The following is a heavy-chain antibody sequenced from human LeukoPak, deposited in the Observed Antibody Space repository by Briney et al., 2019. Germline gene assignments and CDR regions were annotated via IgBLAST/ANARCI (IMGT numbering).Heavy chain of an antibody. Sequence: GGSLRLSCAASGFSFSSYCMNWVRQAPGKGLEWVSYISSSSTTIYYADSVKGRFTISRDNAKNSLYLQMNSLRAEDTADYYCLGSNIAAVWGQGTLVTVSS. V-gene: IGHV3-48*01. D-gene: IGHD6-13*01. CDR3: LGSNIAAV. CDR2: ISSSSTTI. J-gene: IGHJ4*02. CDR1: GFSFSSYC.